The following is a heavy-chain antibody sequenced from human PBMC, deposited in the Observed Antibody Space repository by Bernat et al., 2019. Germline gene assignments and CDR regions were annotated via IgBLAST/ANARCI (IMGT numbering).Heavy chain of an antibody. V-gene: IGHV4-39*01. CDR1: GGSISSSSYY. J-gene: IGHJ4*02. CDR2: IYYSGTT. D-gene: IGHD3-10*01. Sequence: QLQLQESGPGLVKPSETLSLTCTVSGGSISSSSYYWGWIRQPPGKGLEWIGSIYYSGTTYYNPSLKSRVTISVDTSKNQFSLKLSSVTAADTAVYYCARQAEYYYGSGTYYNGNFDYWGQGTLVTVSS. CDR3: ARQAEYYYGSGTYYNGNFDY.